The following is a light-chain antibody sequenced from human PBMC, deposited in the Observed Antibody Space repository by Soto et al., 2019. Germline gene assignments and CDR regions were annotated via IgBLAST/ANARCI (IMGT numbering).Light chain of an antibody. J-gene: IGKJ4*01. V-gene: IGKV3-20*01. CDR2: AAS. CDR3: QQYGSSPGT. Sequence: EIVLTQSPGTLSLSPGERASFSCRASHSVSSNYLAWYQQRPGQAPKLLVYAASRRAPGIPDRFSGSGFGTDFTLTISSLEPEDFAMYYCQQYGSSPGTFGGGTKVEIK. CDR1: HSVSSNY.